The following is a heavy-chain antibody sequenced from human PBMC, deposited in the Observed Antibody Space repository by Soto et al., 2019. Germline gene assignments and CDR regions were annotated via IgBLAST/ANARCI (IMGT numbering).Heavy chain of an antibody. J-gene: IGHJ4*02. CDR3: ARDSSGYNRAHYDVDY. CDR1: GDTFSSYG. CDR2: IIPSLGTT. Sequence: QVQLVQSGAEVKKPGSSVKVSCKGSGDTFSSYGISWVRQAPGQGLEWMGGIIPSLGTTNYARRFQGRVTISADEFTTTAYMELSGLRSEDTAVYYCARDSSGYNRAHYDVDYGGQGTLVVVSS. D-gene: IGHD3-22*01. V-gene: IGHV1-69*01.